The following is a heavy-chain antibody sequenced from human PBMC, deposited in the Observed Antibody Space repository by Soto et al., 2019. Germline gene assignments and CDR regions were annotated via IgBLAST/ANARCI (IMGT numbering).Heavy chain of an antibody. V-gene: IGHV1-69*02. CDR1: GGTFSSYT. D-gene: IGHD2-8*01. J-gene: IGHJ5*02. CDR3: ASGYCTNGVCYDYNWFDP. Sequence: ASVKVSCKASGGTFSSYTISWVRQAPGQGLEWMGRIIPILGIANYAQKFQGRVTITADKSTSTAYMELSSLRSEDTAVYYCASGYCTNGVCYDYNWFDPWGQGTLVTVS. CDR2: IIPILGIA.